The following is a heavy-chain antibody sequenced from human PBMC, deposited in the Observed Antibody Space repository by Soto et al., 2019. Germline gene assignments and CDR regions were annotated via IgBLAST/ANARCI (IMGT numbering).Heavy chain of an antibody. J-gene: IGHJ4*02. CDR2: ISGSGGSI. Sequence: GGSLRLSCAASEFTFDDYAMHWVRQAPGKGLEWVSSISGSGGSIDYADSVKGRFTISRDNSKNTLYLQMNSLRAEDTAVYYCAKDISGYSPAYFDYWGQGTLVTVSS. CDR1: EFTFDDYA. D-gene: IGHD3-22*01. V-gene: IGHV3-23*01. CDR3: AKDISGYSPAYFDY.